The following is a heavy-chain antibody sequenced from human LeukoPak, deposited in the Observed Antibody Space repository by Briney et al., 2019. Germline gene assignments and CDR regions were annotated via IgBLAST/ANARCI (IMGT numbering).Heavy chain of an antibody. V-gene: IGHV1-2*02. J-gene: IGHJ4*02. CDR2: INPNNGGT. CDR1: GYTFTDYY. CDR3: ARTDGGTMVRGAEFDY. D-gene: IGHD3-10*01. Sequence: ASVKVSCKASGYTFTDYYMHWVRQAPGQALEWMGWINPNNGGTNYTQKFQGRVTMTRDTSISTAYLELSRLRSDDTAVYYCARTDGGTMVRGAEFDYWGQGTLVTVSS.